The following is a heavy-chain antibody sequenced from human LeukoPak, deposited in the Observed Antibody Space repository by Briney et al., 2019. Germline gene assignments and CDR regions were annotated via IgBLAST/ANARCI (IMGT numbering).Heavy chain of an antibody. CDR1: GFTFSSYV. Sequence: GGSLRLSCAASGFTFSSYVMHWVRQAPGKGLEWVAVISYDGSNKYYADSVKGRFTISRDNSKNTLYLQMNSLRAEDTAVYYCAKDGARQWELLYYFDYWGQGTLVTVSS. D-gene: IGHD1-26*01. J-gene: IGHJ4*02. V-gene: IGHV3-30*18. CDR2: ISYDGSNK. CDR3: AKDGARQWELLYYFDY.